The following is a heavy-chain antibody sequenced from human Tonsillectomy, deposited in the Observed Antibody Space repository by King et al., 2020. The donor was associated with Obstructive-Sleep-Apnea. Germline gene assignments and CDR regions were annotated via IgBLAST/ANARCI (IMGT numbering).Heavy chain of an antibody. CDR2: IYHSGST. Sequence: QLQESGPGLVKPSETLSLTCTVSGYSISSGYYWGWIRQPPGKGLEWIGSIYHSGSTYYNPSLKSRVTISVETSKNQFSLKLSSVTAADTAVYYCARDLSMVRGVSLTPYFDYWGQGTLVTVSS. V-gene: IGHV4-38-2*02. CDR1: GYSISSGYY. D-gene: IGHD3-10*01. J-gene: IGHJ4*02. CDR3: ARDLSMVRGVSLTPYFDY.